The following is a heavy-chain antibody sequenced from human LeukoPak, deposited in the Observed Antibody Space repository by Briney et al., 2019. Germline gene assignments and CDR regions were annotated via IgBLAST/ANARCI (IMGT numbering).Heavy chain of an antibody. J-gene: IGHJ4*02. CDR1: VGNISSYQ. CDR3: ARGWVITTLYFDY. Sequence: SETLCLTCTVSVGNISSYQWCWIRQPPWKGLEWIGYIYYSGSTNYNPSLKSRVTISVDTSKNQFSLKLSSVTAADTAVYYCARGWVITTLYFDYWGQGTLVTVSS. D-gene: IGHD3-22*01. CDR2: IYYSGST. V-gene: IGHV4-59*01.